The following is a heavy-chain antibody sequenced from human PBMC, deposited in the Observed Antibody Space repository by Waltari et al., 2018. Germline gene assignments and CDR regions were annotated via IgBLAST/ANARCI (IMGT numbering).Heavy chain of an antibody. D-gene: IGHD3-22*01. CDR1: GYTFTSYY. CDR2: DNRGGGSE. Sequence: QVQLVQSGAEVKKPGASVKVSCKASGYTFTSYYMHWVRQAPGQGLGWMGRDNRGGGSEGYARNFQGRGTMTRDTSTSTVYMELSSLRSEDTAGYYCARGGHYYDSRGTRGGMDVWGQGTTVTVSS. CDR3: ARGGHYYDSRGTRGGMDV. V-gene: IGHV1-46*01. J-gene: IGHJ6*02.